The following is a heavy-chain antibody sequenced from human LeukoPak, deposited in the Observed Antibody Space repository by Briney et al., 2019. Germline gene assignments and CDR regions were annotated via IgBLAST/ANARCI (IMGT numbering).Heavy chain of an antibody. CDR2: MYHSGST. J-gene: IGHJ4*02. CDR1: GGSISSGGYS. Sequence: SQTLSLTCAVSGGSISSGGYSWRWIRQPPGKGLEWIGYMYHSGSTYYNPSLKSRVTISVDRSKNQFSLKLSSVTAADTAVYYCARGAYDILTGYYRGMPVGYFDYWGQGTLVTGSS. D-gene: IGHD3-9*01. V-gene: IGHV4-30-2*01. CDR3: ARGAYDILTGYYRGMPVGYFDY.